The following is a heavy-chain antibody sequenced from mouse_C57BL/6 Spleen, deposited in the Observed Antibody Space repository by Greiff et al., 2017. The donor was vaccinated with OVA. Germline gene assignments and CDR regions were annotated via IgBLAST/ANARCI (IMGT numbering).Heavy chain of an antibody. D-gene: IGHD1-1*01. V-gene: IGHV1-50*01. J-gene: IGHJ4*01. CDR2: IDPSDSYT. CDR3: ARYDLDGSSSGYAMDY. Sequence: VQLQQPGAELVKPGASVKLSCKASGYTFTSYWMQWVKQRPGQGLEWIGEIDPSDSYTNYNQKFKGKATLTVDTSSSTAYMQLSSLTSEDSAVYYCARYDLDGSSSGYAMDYWGQGTSVTVSS. CDR1: GYTFTSYW.